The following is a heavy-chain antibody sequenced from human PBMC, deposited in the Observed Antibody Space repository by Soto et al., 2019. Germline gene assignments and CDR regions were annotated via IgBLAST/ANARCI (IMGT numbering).Heavy chain of an antibody. D-gene: IGHD6-13*01. Sequence: SVKVSCKASGGTFSSYTISWVRQAPGQGLEWMGRIIPILGIANYAQKFQGRVTVTADKSTSTAYMELSSLRSEDTAVYYCATQLVDYYYYYMDVWGKGTTVTVSS. CDR3: ATQLVDYYYYYMDV. J-gene: IGHJ6*03. V-gene: IGHV1-69*02. CDR2: IIPILGIA. CDR1: GGTFSSYT.